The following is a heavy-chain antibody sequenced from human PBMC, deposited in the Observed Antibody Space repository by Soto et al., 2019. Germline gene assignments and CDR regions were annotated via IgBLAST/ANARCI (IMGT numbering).Heavy chain of an antibody. CDR1: GGSFSGYS. CDR3: ARDKITGLFDY. D-gene: IGHD2-8*02. V-gene: IGHV4-34*01. J-gene: IGHJ4*02. CDR2: INHSGST. Sequence: QVQLQQWGAGLLKPSETLSLTCAVYGGSFSGYSWTWIRQPPGTGLEWIGEINHSGSTNYNPSLKRRVTISVDTSKNQFSLKRTSVTAADPAVYYCARDKITGLFDYWGQGTLVTVAS.